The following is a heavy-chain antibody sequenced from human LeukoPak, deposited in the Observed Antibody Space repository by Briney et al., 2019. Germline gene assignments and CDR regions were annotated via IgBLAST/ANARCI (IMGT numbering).Heavy chain of an antibody. V-gene: IGHV3-23*01. J-gene: IGHJ5*02. CDR1: GLTFNNYA. CDR3: AKDPVGTTVNWFGP. D-gene: IGHD4-11*01. CDR2: ISASGGTT. Sequence: PGGSLRLSCAAPGLTFNNYAMSWVRQAPGKGLEWVSGISASGGTTYYADSVKGRSTISRDNSKNTLHLQMNSLRAEDSAIYYCAKDPVGTTVNWFGPWGQGTLVTVSS.